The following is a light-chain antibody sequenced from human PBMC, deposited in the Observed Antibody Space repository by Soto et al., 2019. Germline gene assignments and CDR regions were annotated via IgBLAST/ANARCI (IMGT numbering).Light chain of an antibody. CDR3: QQTYIPPPT. CDR1: QNLRDY. V-gene: IGKV1-39*01. Sequence: DIQMTQSPSSLSASVGDRVTITCRASQNLRDYLNWYQQNPGKPPKLLIYGASTLQSGAPSRFSGGGFGSDFTLIISRLQPEDFASYYCQQTYIPPPTFGGETKVEIK. J-gene: IGKJ4*01. CDR2: GAS.